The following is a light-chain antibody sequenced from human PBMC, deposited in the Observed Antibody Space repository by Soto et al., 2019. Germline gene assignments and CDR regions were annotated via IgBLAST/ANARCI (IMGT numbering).Light chain of an antibody. J-gene: IGKJ1*01. CDR2: GAS. V-gene: IGKV3-20*01. CDR3: LQHSGTSSQP. CDR1: QSVRSTY. Sequence: DIVLTQSPGTLSLSPGETATLSCRASQSVRSTYLGWYQHKRGQAPRLRIYGASNRATGIPDRFSSSGSGTDFTLITPSLEPVDAAVYDGLQHSGTSSQPCGQGAKVEIK.